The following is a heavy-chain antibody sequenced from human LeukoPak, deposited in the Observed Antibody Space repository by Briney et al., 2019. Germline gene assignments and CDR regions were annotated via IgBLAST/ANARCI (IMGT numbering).Heavy chain of an antibody. D-gene: IGHD5-12*01. CDR3: ARGNGYAFDWFHP. CDR2: IYTSGST. J-gene: IGHJ5*02. Sequence: SETLSLTCTVSGGSISSYYWSWIRQPAGKGLEWIGRIYTSGSTNYNPSLKSRVTVSLDTSKNQFSLRLSSVTAADTAVYYCARGNGYAFDWFHPWGQGTLVTVSS. CDR1: GGSISSYY. V-gene: IGHV4-4*07.